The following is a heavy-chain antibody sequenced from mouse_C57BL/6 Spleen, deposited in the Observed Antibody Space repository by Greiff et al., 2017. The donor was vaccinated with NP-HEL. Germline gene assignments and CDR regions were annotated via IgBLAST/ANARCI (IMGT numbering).Heavy chain of an antibody. CDR1: GFTFSSYT. CDR3: ARHDYYGSSYFAY. D-gene: IGHD1-1*01. Sequence: DVQLVESGGGLVKPGGSLKLSCAASGFTFSSYTMSWVRQTPEKRLEWVATISGGGGNNYYPDSVKGRFTISRDNAKNTLYLQMSSLRSEDTALYYCARHDYYGSSYFAYWGQGTLVTVSA. CDR2: ISGGGGNN. V-gene: IGHV5-9*01. J-gene: IGHJ3*01.